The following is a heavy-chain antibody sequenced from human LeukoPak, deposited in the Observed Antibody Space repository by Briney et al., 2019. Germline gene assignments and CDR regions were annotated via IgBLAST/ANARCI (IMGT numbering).Heavy chain of an antibody. J-gene: IGHJ4*02. D-gene: IGHD4-17*01. CDR2: IYPGDSDT. V-gene: IGHV5-51*01. CDR1: GYSFTSYW. CDR3: ARHRFFHDHGDYMDY. Sequence: GESLKISCKGSGYSFTSYWIGWVRQMPGKGLEWMGIIYPGDSDTRYSPSFQGQVTISADKSISTAYLQWSSLKASDTAMYYCARHRFFHDHGDYMDYWGQGTLVTVSS.